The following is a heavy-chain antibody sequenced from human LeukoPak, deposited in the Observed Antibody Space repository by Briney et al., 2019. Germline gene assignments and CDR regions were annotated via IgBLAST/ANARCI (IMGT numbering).Heavy chain of an antibody. Sequence: PGGSLRLSCAASGFTFSSYGMHWVRQAPGKGLEWVAVIWYDGSNKYYADSVKGRFTISRDNSKNTLYLQMNSLRAEDTAVYYCARGELHNPPSFDYWGQGTLVTVSS. J-gene: IGHJ4*02. CDR1: GFTFSSYG. CDR3: ARGELHNPPSFDY. D-gene: IGHD1-26*01. CDR2: IWYDGSNK. V-gene: IGHV3-33*08.